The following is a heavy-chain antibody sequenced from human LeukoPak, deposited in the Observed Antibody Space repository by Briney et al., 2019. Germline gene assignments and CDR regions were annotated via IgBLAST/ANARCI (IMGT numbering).Heavy chain of an antibody. D-gene: IGHD3-16*01. CDR3: ARLHLARPFDY. Sequence: SETLSLTCTVSGGSISSGDYYWSWIRQPPGKGLEWIGFIYYSGSTYYNPSLKSRVTISVDTSQNHFSLKLSSMTAADTAVYYCARLHLARPFDYWGQGTLVTVSS. J-gene: IGHJ4*02. CDR2: IYYSGST. CDR1: GGSISSGDYY. V-gene: IGHV4-30-4*01.